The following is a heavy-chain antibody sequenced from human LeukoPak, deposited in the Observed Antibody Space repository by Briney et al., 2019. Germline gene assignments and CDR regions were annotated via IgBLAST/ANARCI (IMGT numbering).Heavy chain of an antibody. V-gene: IGHV3-23*01. CDR1: GFTFNVYA. D-gene: IGHD3-3*02. CDR3: EKDRENGNGIWDAFDV. CDR2: SIGTPDST. J-gene: IGHJ3*01. Sequence: GGSLRLSCAASGFTFNVYAMYWVRQAPGRGLEWVSSIGTPDSTHYANSVKGRFTTSRDDSKNTVFLQKNSLRAEDSATYYCEKDRENGNGIWDAFDVWGQGTVVTVSS.